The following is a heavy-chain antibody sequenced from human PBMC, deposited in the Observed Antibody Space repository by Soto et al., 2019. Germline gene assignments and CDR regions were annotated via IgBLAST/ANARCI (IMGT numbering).Heavy chain of an antibody. CDR1: GGTFSSYS. V-gene: IGHV1-69*13. CDR3: ARSVSFRYQLLKRGMDV. D-gene: IGHD2-2*01. Sequence: SVKVSWKGSGGTFSSYSSSWVLQAPGRGLEWMGGILPIFGTANYAQKFQGRVTITADESTSTAYMELSSLRPEDTAVYYCARSVSFRYQLLKRGMDVWGQGTKVTVSS. J-gene: IGHJ6*02. CDR2: ILPIFGTA.